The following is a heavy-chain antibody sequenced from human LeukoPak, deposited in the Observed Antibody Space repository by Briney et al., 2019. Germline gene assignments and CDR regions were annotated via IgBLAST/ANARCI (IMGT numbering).Heavy chain of an antibody. Sequence: PGGSLRLSCAGSGFTLSSYAMSWVRQAPGKGLEWISYISSGSNTIYYADSVKGRFTISRDNAKNSLYLQMNSLRAEDTAVYYCARDPHEWWSNPYAFDIWGQGTMVTVSS. J-gene: IGHJ3*02. CDR3: ARDPHEWWSNPYAFDI. D-gene: IGHD2-15*01. V-gene: IGHV3-48*04. CDR2: ISSGSNTI. CDR1: GFTLSSYA.